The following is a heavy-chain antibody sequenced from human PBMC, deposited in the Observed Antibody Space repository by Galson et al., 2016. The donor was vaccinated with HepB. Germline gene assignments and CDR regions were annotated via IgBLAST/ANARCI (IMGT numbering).Heavy chain of an antibody. CDR2: ISGDGSEK. Sequence: SLRLSCAASGFTFSASAMSWVRQAPGKGLEWVSAISGDGSEKHYVDSVKGRFTISRDNAKDSLYLQMNPLRAEETAVYYCARHYADWFDPWGQGTLVTVSS. CDR1: GFTFSASA. D-gene: IGHD3-16*01. CDR3: ARHYADWFDP. V-gene: IGHV3-7*01. J-gene: IGHJ5*02.